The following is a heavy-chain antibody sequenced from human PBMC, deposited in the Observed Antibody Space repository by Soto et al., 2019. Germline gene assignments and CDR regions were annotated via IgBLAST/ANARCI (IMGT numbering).Heavy chain of an antibody. CDR1: GYTFSGYY. Sequence: ASVKVSCKASGYTFSGYYMHWVRQAPGQGLEWMGWINPTNGDTNYAQRSQGRVMMTRDTSITTTYMELSGLRSDDTATYYCARDIPGSGYGMDVWGQGTTVTVSS. V-gene: IGHV1-2*02. CDR2: INPTNGDT. CDR3: ARDIPGSGYGMDV. J-gene: IGHJ6*02. D-gene: IGHD2-21*01.